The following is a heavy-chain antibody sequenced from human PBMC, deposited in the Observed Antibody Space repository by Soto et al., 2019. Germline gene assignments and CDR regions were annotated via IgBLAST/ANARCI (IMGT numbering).Heavy chain of an antibody. D-gene: IGHD2-15*01. J-gene: IGHJ4*02. Sequence: PGGSLRLSCAASGITIRNYPMSWVRQAPGKGLDWVSGISGSGDRTYYADSAKGRFTISKDFSKNSLSLQLDSLRVEGTAVYFCVKDDGGNPSTEPHWGQGTLVTVSS. CDR2: ISGSGDRT. V-gene: IGHV3-23*01. CDR3: VKDDGGNPSTEPH. CDR1: GITIRNYP.